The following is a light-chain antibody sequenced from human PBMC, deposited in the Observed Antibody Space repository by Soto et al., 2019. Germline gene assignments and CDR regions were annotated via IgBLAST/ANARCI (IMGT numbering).Light chain of an antibody. CDR1: QTIRSW. J-gene: IGKJ1*01. V-gene: IGKV1-5*03. CDR3: QHYNSYSEA. CDR2: KAS. Sequence: DIKLPKSLSTRSGSVGDGVPITCRAGQTIRSWLAWYQQKQGKAPKLLIYKASTLKSGVPSRFSGSGSGTEFTLTISSLQPDDFATYYCQHYNSYSEAFGQGTKVELK.